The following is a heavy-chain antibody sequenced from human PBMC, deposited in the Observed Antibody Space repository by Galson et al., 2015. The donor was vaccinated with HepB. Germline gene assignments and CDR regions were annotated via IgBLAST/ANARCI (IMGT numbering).Heavy chain of an antibody. D-gene: IGHD3-22*01. CDR1: GFIFSNYG. Sequence: SLRLSCAASGFIFSNYGMNWVRQAPGKGLEWVSYISSSSSTINYADSVKGRFTISRDDSKNTLYLQMNSLKTEDTAVYYCTTDETANYYDSSGYLYWGQGTMVTVSS. CDR3: TTDETANYYDSSGYLY. V-gene: IGHV3-48*01. CDR2: ISSSSSTI. J-gene: IGHJ3*01.